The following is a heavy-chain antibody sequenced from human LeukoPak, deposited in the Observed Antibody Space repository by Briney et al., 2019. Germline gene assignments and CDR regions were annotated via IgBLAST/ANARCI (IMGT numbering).Heavy chain of an antibody. J-gene: IGHJ4*02. D-gene: IGHD3-16*02. Sequence: SETLSLTCTVSGGSISSGDYYWSWIRQPPGKGLEWIGYIYYSGSTNYNPSLQSRVTISVDTSKNQFSLRLSSVTAADTAVYYCARVHDYLWGSYRYFDYWGPGILVTVSS. CDR1: GGSISSGDYY. CDR3: ARVHDYLWGSYRYFDY. V-gene: IGHV4-30-4*08. CDR2: IYYSGST.